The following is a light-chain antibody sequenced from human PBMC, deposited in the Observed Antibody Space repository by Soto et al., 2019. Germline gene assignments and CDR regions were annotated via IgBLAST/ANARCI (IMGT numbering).Light chain of an antibody. CDR2: GSN. J-gene: IGLJ3*02. V-gene: IGLV1-44*01. CDR3: AAWDDNLLGM. CDR1: TSNIGSNS. Sequence: QSVLTQPPSASGAPGQRVTISCSGSTSNIGSNSVNWYQQVPGTAPRLLIYGSNQRPSGVPDRFSASKSGTSASLVISGLQYEDEASYYCAAWDDNLLGMFGGGTKVTVL.